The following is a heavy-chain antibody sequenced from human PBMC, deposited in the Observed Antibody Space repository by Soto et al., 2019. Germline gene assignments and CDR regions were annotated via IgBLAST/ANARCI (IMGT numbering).Heavy chain of an antibody. J-gene: IGHJ6*02. Sequence: QVQLQESGPGLVKPSGTLSLTCAVSGGSISSSNWWSWVRQPPGKGLEWIGEIYHSGSTNYTPSLKSRVTISVYKSNTQFSLNLSPVTAADTAVYYCARSPDSSGYYPRWYYYGMDVWGPGTTVTVSS. CDR2: IYHSGST. D-gene: IGHD3-22*01. CDR3: ARSPDSSGYYPRWYYYGMDV. V-gene: IGHV4-4*02. CDR1: GGSISSSNW.